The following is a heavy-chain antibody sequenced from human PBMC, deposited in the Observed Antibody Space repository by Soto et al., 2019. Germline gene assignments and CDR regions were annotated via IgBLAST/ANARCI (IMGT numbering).Heavy chain of an antibody. CDR3: ARLISCSGGTCYSDYYYYGMDV. J-gene: IGHJ6*02. Sequence: EVQLVESGGGLVKPGGSLRLSCAASGFSFSTFSMNWVRQAPGKGLEWVSSISISSTYINYADSVKGRFTISRDDAKNSLYLQMNSLRVEDTAVYYCARLISCSGGTCYSDYYYYGMDVWGQGTTVTVSS. CDR2: ISISSTYI. CDR1: GFSFSTFS. D-gene: IGHD2-15*01. V-gene: IGHV3-21*01.